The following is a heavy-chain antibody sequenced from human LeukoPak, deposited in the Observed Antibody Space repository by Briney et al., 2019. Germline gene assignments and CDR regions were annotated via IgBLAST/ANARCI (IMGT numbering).Heavy chain of an antibody. CDR3: ARTYSSSSYYYYYGMDV. V-gene: IGHV4-61*08. CDR1: GGSISSGGYY. Sequence: SQTLSLTCTVSGGSISSGGYYWSWIRQPPGKGLEWIGYIYYSGSTNYNPSLKSRVTISVDTSKNQFSLKLSSVTAADTAVYYCARTYSSSSYYYYYGMDVWGQGTTVTVSS. J-gene: IGHJ6*02. D-gene: IGHD6-13*01. CDR2: IYYSGST.